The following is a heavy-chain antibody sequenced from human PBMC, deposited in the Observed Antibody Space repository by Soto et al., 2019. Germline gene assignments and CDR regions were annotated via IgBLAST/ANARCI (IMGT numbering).Heavy chain of an antibody. J-gene: IGHJ6*02. CDR3: ARDKGGEFLKGSGMDV. V-gene: IGHV4-59*01. CDR2: IYHNGET. CDR1: GDSITAYY. Sequence: QMQLQESGPGLVKPSETLSLICSVSGDSITAYYLSWLRQSPGKELEWIGYIYHNGETNYNPSLKSRVTISADPSKTQFSLRLSSVTAADTGVYYCARDKGGEFLKGSGMDVWGQGTTVIVSS. D-gene: IGHD3-10*01.